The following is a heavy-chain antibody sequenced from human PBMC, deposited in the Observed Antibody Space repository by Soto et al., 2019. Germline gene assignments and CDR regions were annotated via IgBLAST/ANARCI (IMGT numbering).Heavy chain of an antibody. V-gene: IGHV3-23*01. J-gene: IGHJ4*02. CDR2: ISGSGGNT. Sequence: SLRCSSEAARFTFNNRVKNSVLPVSGRGLEWVSAISGSGGNTYYADSVKGRFTISRDNSKNTLYLQMSSLSAEDTAVYYCAKARSDSFTAAFNYLGQGTQVTVSS. CDR3: AKARSDSFTAAFNY. D-gene: IGHD2-2*01. CDR1: RFTFNNRV.